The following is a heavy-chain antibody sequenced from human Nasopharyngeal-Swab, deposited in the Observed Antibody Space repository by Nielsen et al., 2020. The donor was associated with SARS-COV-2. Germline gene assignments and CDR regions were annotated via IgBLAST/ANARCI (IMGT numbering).Heavy chain of an antibody. CDR2: IVVGSGNT. D-gene: IGHD3-22*01. J-gene: IGHJ4*02. V-gene: IGHV1-58*01. CDR3: AAAASYDSSGYYSDY. Sequence: SVKVSCKASGFTFTSSAVQWVRQARGQRLEWIGWIVVGSGNTNYAQKFQERVTITRDMSTSTAYMELSSLRSEDTAVYYCAAAASYDSSGYYSDYWSQGTLVTVSS. CDR1: GFTFTSSA.